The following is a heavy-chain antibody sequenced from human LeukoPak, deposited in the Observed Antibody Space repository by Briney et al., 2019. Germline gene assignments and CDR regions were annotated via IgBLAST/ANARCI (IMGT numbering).Heavy chain of an antibody. CDR3: ARGDWGGYFDY. V-gene: IGHV4-34*01. J-gene: IGHJ4*02. CDR1: GMSLTDFQ. D-gene: IGHD3-16*01. CDR2: INASGRT. Sequence: KPSETLSLTCIVYGMSLTDFQWGWIRQSPGKGLEWIGEINASGRTNYNPSLKTSVFISRDTSKRQFSLNLTPVTAPDTALYYCARGDWGGYFDYWGQGILVTVSS.